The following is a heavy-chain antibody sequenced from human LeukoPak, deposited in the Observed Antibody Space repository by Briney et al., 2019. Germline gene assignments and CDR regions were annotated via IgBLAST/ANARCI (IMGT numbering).Heavy chain of an antibody. J-gene: IGHJ4*02. D-gene: IGHD3-10*01. CDR2: IYYSGST. CDR1: GGSISSSSYY. Sequence: SETLSLTCTVSGGSISSSSYYWVWMRQPPGKGLEWIGSIYYSGSTYYNPSLKSRVTISVDTCKNQFSLRLNSVTAADTAVYYCARHTSMVRGVMKYYFDYWGQGTLATVSS. CDR3: ARHTSMVRGVMKYYFDY. V-gene: IGHV4-39*01.